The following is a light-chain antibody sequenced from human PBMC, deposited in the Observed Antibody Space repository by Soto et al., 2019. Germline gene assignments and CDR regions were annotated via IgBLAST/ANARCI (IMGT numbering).Light chain of an antibody. Sequence: QSALTQPASVSGSPGQSITISCTGTSSDVGGHKLVSWYQQHPGKAPKLMIYEGSERPSGVSDRFSGSKSGNTASLTISGLQAEDEGDYHCCSYAGTSIVVFGGGTTLTVL. CDR1: SSDVGGHKL. J-gene: IGLJ2*01. CDR2: EGS. V-gene: IGLV2-23*01. CDR3: CSYAGTSIVV.